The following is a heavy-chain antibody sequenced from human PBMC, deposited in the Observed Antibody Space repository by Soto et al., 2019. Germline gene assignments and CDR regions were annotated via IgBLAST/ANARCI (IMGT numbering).Heavy chain of an antibody. CDR3: ARSPSFHQVVVAAIDY. J-gene: IGHJ4*02. Sequence: QVQLQQWGAGLLKPSETLSLTCAVYGGSFSGYYWSWIRQPPGKGLEWIGEINHSGSTNYNPSLKSRVTISVDTSKNQFSLKLSSVTAADTAVCYCARSPSFHQVVVAAIDYWGQGTLVTVSS. CDR2: INHSGST. CDR1: GGSFSGYY. D-gene: IGHD2-15*01. V-gene: IGHV4-34*01.